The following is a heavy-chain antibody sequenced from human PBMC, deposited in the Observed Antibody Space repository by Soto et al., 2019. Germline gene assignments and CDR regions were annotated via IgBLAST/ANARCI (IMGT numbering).Heavy chain of an antibody. Sequence: ASVKVSCKVSGYTLTELSMHWVRQAPGKGLEWMGGFDPEDGETIYAQKFQGRVTMTEDTSTDTAYMELSSLRSEDTAVYYCATSPISMTTVTNGLDYWGQGTLVTVSS. D-gene: IGHD4-17*01. V-gene: IGHV1-24*01. CDR3: ATSPISMTTVTNGLDY. CDR1: GYTLTELS. CDR2: FDPEDGET. J-gene: IGHJ4*02.